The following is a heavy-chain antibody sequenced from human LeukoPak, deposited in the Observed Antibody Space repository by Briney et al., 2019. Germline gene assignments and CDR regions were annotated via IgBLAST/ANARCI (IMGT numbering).Heavy chain of an antibody. J-gene: IGHJ4*02. CDR1: GFTFGDYA. CDR3: TREGRGDYLDY. Sequence: GGSLRLSCTASGFTFGDYAMSWVRQAPGKGLEWVGFIRSKVYAETTEYAASVKGRFIISRDDSKSIAYLQMNSLKTEDSAVYYCTREGRGDYLDYWGQGTLVTVSS. V-gene: IGHV3-49*04. D-gene: IGHD3-10*01. CDR2: IRSKVYAETT.